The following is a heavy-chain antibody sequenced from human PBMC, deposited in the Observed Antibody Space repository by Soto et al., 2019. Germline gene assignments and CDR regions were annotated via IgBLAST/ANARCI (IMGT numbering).Heavy chain of an antibody. Sequence: GGSLRLSCVASGFTFSDHWMHWVRQAPGKGLVWVSRINSGGSRTNYADSVKGRFTISRDNAKSTLYLEMNSLSLEDTAVYYCARGNCSGDTCFFGGTHWGRGTLVTVSS. J-gene: IGHJ4*02. CDR3: ARGNCSGDTCFFGGTH. CDR1: GFTFSDHW. V-gene: IGHV3-74*01. CDR2: INSGGSRT. D-gene: IGHD2-21*02.